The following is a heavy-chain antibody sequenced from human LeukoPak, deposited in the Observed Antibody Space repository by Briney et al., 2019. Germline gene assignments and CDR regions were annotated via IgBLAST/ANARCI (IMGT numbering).Heavy chain of an antibody. J-gene: IGHJ6*02. Sequence: GGSLRLSCAASGFTFSTYAMRWVRQAPGKGLEWVSGISDNGGGTYYADSVKGRFTISRDNSKNTLCLQMNSLRAEDTAVYYCAKDLGYCSSTSCYPPYGMDVWGQGTTVTVSS. CDR1: GFTFSTYA. CDR3: AKDLGYCSSTSCYPPYGMDV. D-gene: IGHD2-2*01. CDR2: ISDNGGGT. V-gene: IGHV3-23*01.